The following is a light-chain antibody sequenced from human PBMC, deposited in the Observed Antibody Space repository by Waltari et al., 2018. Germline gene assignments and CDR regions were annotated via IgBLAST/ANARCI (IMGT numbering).Light chain of an antibody. J-gene: IGKJ1*01. Sequence: AIWMTQSPSLLSASTGDRVTISCRLRQGISSYLAWDQQKPVKAPELLIYAASTLQSGVPSRFSGSGSGTDFTLTISCLQSEDFATYYCQQYYSFPWTFGQGTKVEIK. CDR2: AAS. V-gene: IGKV1D-8*02. CDR1: QGISSY. CDR3: QQYYSFPWT.